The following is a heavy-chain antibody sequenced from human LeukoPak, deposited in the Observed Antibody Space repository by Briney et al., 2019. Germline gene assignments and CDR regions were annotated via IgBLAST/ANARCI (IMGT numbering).Heavy chain of an antibody. V-gene: IGHV3-7*01. Sequence: GGSLRLSCAASGFTFSSHWMSWVRQAPGKGLEWVANIKKDGSEKYYVDAVKGRFTISRDNSKNTLELQMNSLRVKDPAVYSCANRVHGADAFDIWGQGTMVTVSS. CDR2: IKKDGSEK. J-gene: IGHJ3*02. CDR1: GFTFSSHW. CDR3: ANRVHGADAFDI. D-gene: IGHD1-1*01.